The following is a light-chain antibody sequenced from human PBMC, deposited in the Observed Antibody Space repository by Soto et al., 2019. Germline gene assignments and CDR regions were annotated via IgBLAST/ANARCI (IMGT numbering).Light chain of an antibody. Sequence: QSVLTQPASVSGSPGQSITISCTGTSSDVGSYNFVSWYQQYPGRAPKLMIYEGSKRPSGVSYRFSGSKSGNTASLTISGLQAEDEADYYCCSYAGSSTVVIGGGTQLTVL. CDR2: EGS. CDR1: SSDVGSYNF. CDR3: CSYAGSSTVV. J-gene: IGLJ2*01. V-gene: IGLV2-23*01.